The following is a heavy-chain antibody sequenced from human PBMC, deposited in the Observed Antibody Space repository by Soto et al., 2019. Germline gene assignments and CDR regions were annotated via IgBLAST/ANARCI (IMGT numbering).Heavy chain of an antibody. D-gene: IGHD6-19*01. CDR2: INPNSGGT. J-gene: IGHJ6*02. V-gene: IGHV1-2*02. CDR1: GYTFTGYY. CDR3: ARDRTVAGTVGMDV. Sequence: ASVKVSCKASGYTFTGYYMHWVRQAPGQGLEWMGWINPNSGGTNYAQKFQGRVTMTRDTSISTAYMELSRLRSDDTAVYYCARDRTVAGTVGMDVWGQGTTVTVSS.